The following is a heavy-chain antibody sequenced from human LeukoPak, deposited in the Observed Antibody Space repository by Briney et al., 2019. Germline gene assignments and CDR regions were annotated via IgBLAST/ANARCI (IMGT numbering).Heavy chain of an antibody. CDR3: ASLYGCNSDY. V-gene: IGHV3-21*01. CDR2: ISTLSSDI. CDR1: GFIFSTYS. J-gene: IGHJ4*02. Sequence: GGSLRLSRAASGFIFSTYSMNWVRQAPGKGLEWVSSISTLSSDIYYADSVKGRFTISSDHAKNYLYLQMSSLRAEDTAVCYCASLYGCNSDYWGQGTLVTVSS. D-gene: IGHD3-10*01.